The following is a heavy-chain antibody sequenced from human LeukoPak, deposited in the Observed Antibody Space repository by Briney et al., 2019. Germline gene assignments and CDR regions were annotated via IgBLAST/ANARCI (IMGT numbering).Heavy chain of an antibody. J-gene: IGHJ5*02. V-gene: IGHV4-59*01. CDR1: GGSISSYY. CDR3: ARLLGYCSSTSCLNWFDP. D-gene: IGHD2-2*01. Sequence: SETLSLTCTVSGGSISSYYWSWIRQPPGKGLDWIGYIYYSGSTNYNPSLKSRVTISVDTSKNQFSLKLSSVTAADTAVYYCARLLGYCSSTSCLNWFDPWGQGTLVTVSS. CDR2: IYYSGST.